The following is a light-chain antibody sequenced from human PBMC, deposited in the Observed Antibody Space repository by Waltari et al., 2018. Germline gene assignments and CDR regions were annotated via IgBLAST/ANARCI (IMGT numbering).Light chain of an antibody. Sequence: DIVMTQSPLSLPVTPGAPASISCRSSQSLLHINGYNYLDWYLQKPGQSPQLLIYLGSNRASGVPDRFSGSGSGTDFTLKISRVEAEDVGVYYCMQALQTGYTFGQGTKLEIK. CDR1: QSLLHINGYNY. CDR2: LGS. V-gene: IGKV2-28*01. CDR3: MQALQTGYT. J-gene: IGKJ2*01.